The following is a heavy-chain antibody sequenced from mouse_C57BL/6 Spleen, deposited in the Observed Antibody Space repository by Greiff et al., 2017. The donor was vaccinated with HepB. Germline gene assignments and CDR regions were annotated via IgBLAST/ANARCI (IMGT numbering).Heavy chain of an antibody. CDR1: GYTFTSYD. D-gene: IGHD3-2*02. CDR2: IYPRDGST. CDR3: ASRRQLRLQAWFAY. J-gene: IGHJ3*01. Sequence: QVQLKESGPELVKPGASVKLSCKASGYTFTSYDINWVKQRPGQGLEWIGWIYPRDGSTKYNEKFKGKATLTVDTSSSTAYMELHSLTSEDSAVYFCASRRQLRLQAWFAYWGQGTLVTVSA. V-gene: IGHV1-85*01.